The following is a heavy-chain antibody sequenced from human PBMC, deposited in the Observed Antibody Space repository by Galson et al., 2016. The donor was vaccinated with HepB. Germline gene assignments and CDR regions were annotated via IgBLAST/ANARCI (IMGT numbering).Heavy chain of an antibody. CDR3: ARVGSLAGSGTYDY. V-gene: IGHV3-11*06. CDR2: ISGSGSDT. J-gene: IGHJ4*02. CDR1: GFTFSDFY. Sequence: SLRLSCAVSGFTFSDFYMSWLRQAPGKGLEWHSYISGSGSDTIYADSLKGRFTISRDNAENSLFLQIHSLGVEDTAVYYCARVGSLAGSGTYDYWGQGTLVTVSS. D-gene: IGHD3-10*01.